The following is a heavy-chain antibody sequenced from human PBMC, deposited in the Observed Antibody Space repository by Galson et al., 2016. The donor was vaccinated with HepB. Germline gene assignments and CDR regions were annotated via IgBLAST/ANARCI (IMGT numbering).Heavy chain of an antibody. CDR1: GFSFSNYA. V-gene: IGHV3-23*01. CDR3: AKGTTLQVHFGYFDH. J-gene: IGHJ4*02. D-gene: IGHD1/OR15-1a*01. Sequence: LRLSCAASGFSFSNYAMSWVRQAPGKGLEWVSGISDSGGNTYFADSVKGRFTISRDNSRNTLYLQMNSLRVEDTAVYYCAKGTTLQVHFGYFDHWGQGTLVTVSS. CDR2: ISDSGGNT.